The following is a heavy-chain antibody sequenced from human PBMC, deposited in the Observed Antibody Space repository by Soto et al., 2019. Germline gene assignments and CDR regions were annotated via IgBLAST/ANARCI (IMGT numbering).Heavy chain of an antibody. V-gene: IGHV3-30*18. Sequence: GGSLRLSXAASGFTFSSYGMHWVRQAPGKGLEWVAVISYDGSNKYYADSVKGRFTISRDNSKNTLYLQMNSLRAEDTAVYYCAKTLHDIYDILTGAYYYYGMDVWGQGTTVTVSS. CDR1: GFTFSSYG. J-gene: IGHJ6*02. CDR2: ISYDGSNK. D-gene: IGHD3-9*01. CDR3: AKTLHDIYDILTGAYYYYGMDV.